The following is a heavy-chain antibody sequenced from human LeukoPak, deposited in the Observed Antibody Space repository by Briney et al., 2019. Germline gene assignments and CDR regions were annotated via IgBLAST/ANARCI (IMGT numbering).Heavy chain of an antibody. J-gene: IGHJ4*02. Sequence: GGPLRLSRAACGFPFSSYGRHWVRQAPGKGLEWVALIRDDGTNKYYADSVKGRFTISRENSKNTLYLQMNSLRAEDTAVYYCAKELIEGPKSYGSDYWGQGTLVTVSS. CDR1: GFPFSSYG. CDR3: AKELIEGPKSYGSDY. D-gene: IGHD5-18*01. V-gene: IGHV3-30*02. CDR2: IRDDGTNK.